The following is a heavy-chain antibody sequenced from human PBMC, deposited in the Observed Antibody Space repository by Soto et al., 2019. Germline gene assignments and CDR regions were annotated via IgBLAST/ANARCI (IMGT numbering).Heavy chain of an antibody. Sequence: GGSLRLSCAASGFTFSSYSMNWVRQAPGKGLEWVSYISSSSTIYYADSVKGRFTISRDNAKNSLYLQMNSLRAEDTAVYYCARDPGRDIVVVPAATPGGQGTLVTVSS. J-gene: IGHJ4*02. CDR1: GFTFSSYS. D-gene: IGHD2-2*01. CDR3: ARDPGRDIVVVPAATP. CDR2: ISSSSTI. V-gene: IGHV3-48*01.